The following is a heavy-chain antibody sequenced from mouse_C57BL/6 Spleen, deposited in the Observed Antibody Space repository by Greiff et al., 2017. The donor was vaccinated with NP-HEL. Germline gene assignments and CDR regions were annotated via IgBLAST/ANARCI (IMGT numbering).Heavy chain of an antibody. CDR3: ARIPYYYGSSYGYFDV. Sequence: EVKLEESVAELVRPGASVKLSCTASGFNIKNTYMHWVKQRPEQGLEWIGRIDPANGNTKYAPKFQGKATITADTSSNTAYLQLSSLTSEDTAIYYCARIPYYYGSSYGYFDVWGTGTTVTVSS. CDR2: IDPANGNT. D-gene: IGHD1-1*01. CDR1: GFNIKNTY. J-gene: IGHJ1*03. V-gene: IGHV14-3*01.